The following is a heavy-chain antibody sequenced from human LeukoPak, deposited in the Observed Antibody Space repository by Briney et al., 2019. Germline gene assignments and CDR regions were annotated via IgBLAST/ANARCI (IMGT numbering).Heavy chain of an antibody. Sequence: PGGSLRLSCAASGFTFSSYSMNWVRQAPGKGLEWVSSISSSSSYIYYADSVKGRFTISRDNAKNSLYLQMNSLRAEDTAVYYCARDEDSNGYCDYWGQGTLVTVSS. CDR3: ARDEDSNGYCDY. CDR1: GFTFSSYS. D-gene: IGHD3-22*01. CDR2: ISSSSSYI. J-gene: IGHJ4*02. V-gene: IGHV3-21*01.